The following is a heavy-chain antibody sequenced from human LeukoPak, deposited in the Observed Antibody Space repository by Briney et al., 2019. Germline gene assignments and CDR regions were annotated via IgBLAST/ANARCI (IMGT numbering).Heavy chain of an antibody. D-gene: IGHD6-19*01. J-gene: IGHJ4*02. CDR3: ARSVAGGTFDY. CDR2: IYYSGST. Sequence: SETLSLTCTVSGGSISSSSYYWGWIRQAPGKGLEWIGSIYYSGSTYYNPSLKSGVTITVDTSKNQFSLKLSSVTAADTAVYYCARSVAGGTFDYWGQGTLVTVSS. CDR1: GGSISSSSYY. V-gene: IGHV4-39*01.